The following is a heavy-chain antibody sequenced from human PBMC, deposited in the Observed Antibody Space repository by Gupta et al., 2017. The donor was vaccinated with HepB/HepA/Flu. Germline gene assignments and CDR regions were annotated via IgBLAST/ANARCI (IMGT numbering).Heavy chain of an antibody. D-gene: IGHD6-25*01. CDR3: ARDRGGGFYYYLGMDV. CDR1: GFDFSSNS. V-gene: IGHV3-21*01. J-gene: IGHJ6*02. Sequence: EVQLVESGGGLVKPGGSLRLSCAASGFDFSSNSMNWVRQAPGRGPGWVSSIDAPAAYIYYAGAVKCRFTVSRDNAKNSLYLEMNSLRAEDTAVYYCARDRGGGFYYYLGMDVWGQGTTVTVSS. CDR2: IDAPAAYI.